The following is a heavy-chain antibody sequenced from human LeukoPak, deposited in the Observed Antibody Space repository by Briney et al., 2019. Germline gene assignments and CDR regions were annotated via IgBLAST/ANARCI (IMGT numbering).Heavy chain of an antibody. V-gene: IGHV3-48*01. CDR2: IGVGSSTK. D-gene: IGHD2-15*01. CDR1: GFTVSSNY. J-gene: IGHJ4*02. CDR3: ARDIAHCSGGICYNIRFDF. Sequence: GGSLRLSCAASGFTVSSNYMNWVRQAPGKGLEWVSYIGVGSSTKYYGDSVQGRFSISRDDSKNSVYLEMNSLRTEDTAVYFCARDIAHCSGGICYNIRFDFWGPGILVTVSS.